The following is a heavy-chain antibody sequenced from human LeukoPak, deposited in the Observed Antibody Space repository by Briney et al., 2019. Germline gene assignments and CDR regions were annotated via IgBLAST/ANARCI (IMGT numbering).Heavy chain of an antibody. CDR2: ISGSGGST. CDR3: AKDRDYYDSSGFDY. CDR1: GFTFSSYA. V-gene: IGHV3-23*01. Sequence: RGGSLRLSCAASGFTFSSYAMSWVRQAPGKGLEWVSSISGSGGSTYYADSVKGGFTISRDNSNNTLYQQMNSLRAEDTAVYYCAKDRDYYDSSGFDYWGQGTLVTVSS. J-gene: IGHJ4*02. D-gene: IGHD3-22*01.